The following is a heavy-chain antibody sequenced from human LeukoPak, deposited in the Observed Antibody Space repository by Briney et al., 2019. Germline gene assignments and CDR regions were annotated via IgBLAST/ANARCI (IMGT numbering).Heavy chain of an antibody. CDR3: AREATGTMDFDY. D-gene: IGHD1-1*01. V-gene: IGHV1-69*01. Sequence: SVKVSCKASGGTFSSYAISWVRQAPGQGLEWMGGIIPIFGTANYAQKFQGRVTITANESTSTAYMELSGLRSEDTAVYYCAREATGTMDFDYWGQGTLVTVSS. CDR1: GGTFSSYA. CDR2: IIPIFGTA. J-gene: IGHJ4*02.